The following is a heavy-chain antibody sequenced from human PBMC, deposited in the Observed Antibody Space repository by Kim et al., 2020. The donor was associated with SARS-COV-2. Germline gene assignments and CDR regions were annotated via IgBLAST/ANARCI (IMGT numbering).Heavy chain of an antibody. V-gene: IGHV4-31*03. D-gene: IGHD3-22*01. CDR1: GGSISSGGHS. CDR3: ARVRRYYDSRGST. J-gene: IGHJ1*01. CDR2: MYYGGTT. Sequence: SESLSLTCTVSGGSISSGGHSWSWVPQQPGKGLEWIAYMYYGGTTYYNPTVESRVSMSDDTSENQFSLKLKSVTAADTAVYFCARVRRYYDSRGSTWGQG.